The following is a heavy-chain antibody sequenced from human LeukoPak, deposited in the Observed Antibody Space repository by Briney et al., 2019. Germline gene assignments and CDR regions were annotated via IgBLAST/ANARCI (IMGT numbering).Heavy chain of an antibody. D-gene: IGHD2-21*01. CDR1: GYTVTAYY. CDR3: ARGIVVVSAAWYYYGMDV. V-gene: IGHV1-2*02. CDR2: INPNSGGT. Sequence: GASVKVSCKASGYTVTAYYMHWVRQAPGQGLEWMGWINPNSGGTNYAQNFQGRVTMTRDTSITTAYMELSSLSSDDTAVYYCARGIVVVSAAWYYYGMDVWGQGTTVTVSS. J-gene: IGHJ6*02.